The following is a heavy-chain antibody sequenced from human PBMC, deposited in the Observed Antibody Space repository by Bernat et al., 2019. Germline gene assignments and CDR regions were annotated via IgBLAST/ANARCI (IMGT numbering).Heavy chain of an antibody. Sequence: EVQLVESGGGLIQPGGSLRLSCAASGFTVSSNYMGWVRQAPGKGLGWVATIYSGGSTYYADSVKGRFTISRDNSKNTVHLQMNSLSAEDTAVYYCARDPAVAGTFDYWGQGTLVTVSS. J-gene: IGHJ4*02. V-gene: IGHV3-53*01. CDR2: IYSGGST. D-gene: IGHD6-19*01. CDR3: ARDPAVAGTFDY. CDR1: GFTVSSNY.